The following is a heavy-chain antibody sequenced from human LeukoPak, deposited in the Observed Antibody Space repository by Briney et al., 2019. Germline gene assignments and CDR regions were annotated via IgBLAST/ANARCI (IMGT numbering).Heavy chain of an antibody. V-gene: IGHV4-39*07. CDR3: ARDLPYYYDSSGYYYEGAFDI. D-gene: IGHD3-22*01. Sequence: SETLSLTCTVSGGSISSSSYYWGCIRQPPGKGLEWIGSIYYSGSTYYNPALKSRVTISVDTSKNQFSLKLSSVTAADTAVYYCARDLPYYYDSSGYYYEGAFDIWAQGTMVTVSS. CDR2: IYYSGST. J-gene: IGHJ3*02. CDR1: GGSISSSSYY.